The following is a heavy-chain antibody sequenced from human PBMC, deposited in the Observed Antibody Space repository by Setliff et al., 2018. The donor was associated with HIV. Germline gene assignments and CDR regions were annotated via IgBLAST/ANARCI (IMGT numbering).Heavy chain of an antibody. J-gene: IGHJ3*02. CDR2: IYYSGST. CDR1: GGSISSHF. D-gene: IGHD3-10*02. Sequence: SETLSLTCTVSGGSISSHFWSWVRQPPGKGLEWIGSIYYSGSTNYNPSLKSRVTISVVTSKNQFSLKLSSVPAADTAVYYCARPLTTSYYFWGDAFAIWGQGTMVTVSS. CDR3: ARPLTTSYYFWGDAFAI. V-gene: IGHV4-59*11.